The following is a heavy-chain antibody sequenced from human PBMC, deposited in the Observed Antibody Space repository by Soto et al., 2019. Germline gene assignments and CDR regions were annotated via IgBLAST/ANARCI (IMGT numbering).Heavy chain of an antibody. V-gene: IGHV1-3*01. CDR1: GYTFTSYA. J-gene: IGHJ4*02. Sequence: ASVKVSCKASGYTFTSYAMHCVRQAPGQRLEWMGWINAGNGNTKYSQKFQGRVTITRDTSASTAYMGLSSLRSEDTAVYYCASFPLPSRRWGIEVDYWVQGTLVTVSS. D-gene: IGHD3-16*01. CDR2: INAGNGNT. CDR3: ASFPLPSRRWGIEVDY.